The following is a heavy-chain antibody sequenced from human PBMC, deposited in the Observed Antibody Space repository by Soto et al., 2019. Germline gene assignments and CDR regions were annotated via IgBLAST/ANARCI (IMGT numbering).Heavy chain of an antibody. Sequence: QLVQSGAEVKKPGESLKISCKGSGDTFTNYWIGWVRQMPGKGLEWMGIIYPDDSDTKYSPSFQGQVTISADKSTSTAYLQLTTLKASDTAMYYCARVMTAMFGFDIWGQGTMVTVAS. CDR3: ARVMTAMFGFDI. CDR1: GDTFTNYW. J-gene: IGHJ3*02. D-gene: IGHD3-3*01. V-gene: IGHV5-51*03. CDR2: IYPDDSDT.